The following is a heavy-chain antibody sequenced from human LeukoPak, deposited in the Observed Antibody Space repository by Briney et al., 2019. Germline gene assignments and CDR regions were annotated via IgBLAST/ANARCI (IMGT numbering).Heavy chain of an antibody. CDR3: ARDVIYCSSTSCSED. CDR2: IYTSGST. V-gene: IGHV4-61*02. J-gene: IGHJ4*02. Sequence: SQTLSLTCTVSGGSISSGSYYWSWIRQPAEKGLEWIGRIYTSGSTNYNPSLKSRVTISVDTSKNQFSLKLSSVTAADTAVYYCARDVIYCSSTSCSEDWGQGTLVTVSS. CDR1: GGSISSGSYY. D-gene: IGHD2-2*01.